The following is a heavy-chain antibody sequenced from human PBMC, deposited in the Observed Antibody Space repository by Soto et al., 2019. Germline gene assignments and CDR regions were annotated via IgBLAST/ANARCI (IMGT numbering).Heavy chain of an antibody. J-gene: IGHJ5*02. CDR3: ARVIWSGHLTSYR. CDR1: GFTFSSNS. D-gene: IGHD3-3*01. V-gene: IGHV3-48*02. CDR2: ISSSSSTI. Sequence: EVQVVESGGGLVQPGGSLRLSCAASGFTFSSNSMNWVRQAPGKGLEWISYISSSSSTIYADSVKGRFTISRDNAKNSLYLQMNSLRDEYTAVYYCARVIWSGHLTSYRWGQGTLVTVSS.